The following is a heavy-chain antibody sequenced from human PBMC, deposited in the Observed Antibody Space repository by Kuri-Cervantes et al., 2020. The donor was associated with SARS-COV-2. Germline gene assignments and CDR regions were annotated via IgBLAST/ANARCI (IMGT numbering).Heavy chain of an antibody. V-gene: IGHV1-2*02. D-gene: IGHD1-26*01. CDR1: GYTFTSYG. CDR2: INPNSGGT. Sequence: ASVKVSCKASGYTFTSYGISWVRQAPGQGLEWMGWINPNSGGTNYAQKFQGRVTINRDTSISKAYMELSRLRSDDPVVYYCARERWELNYGFDYWGQGTLVTVSS. CDR3: ARERWELNYGFDY. J-gene: IGHJ4*02.